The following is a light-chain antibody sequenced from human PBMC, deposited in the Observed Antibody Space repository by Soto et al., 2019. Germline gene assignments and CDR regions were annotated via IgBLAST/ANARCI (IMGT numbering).Light chain of an antibody. J-gene: IGLJ1*01. Sequence: QSVLTQPRSVSGSPGQSVTISCTGTSSDVGAYNYVSWYQQHPGKAPKLMTYDVSKRPSGVPDRFSGPKSGNTASLTIYGLQAEDEADYYCCSYADNYSYVFGTGTKVTVL. CDR1: SSDVGAYNY. CDR2: DVS. V-gene: IGLV2-11*01. CDR3: CSYADNYSYV.